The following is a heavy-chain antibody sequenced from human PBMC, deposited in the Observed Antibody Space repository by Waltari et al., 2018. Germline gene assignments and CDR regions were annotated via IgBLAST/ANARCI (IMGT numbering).Heavy chain of an antibody. V-gene: IGHV4-59*08. Sequence: HVQLQESGPGLVTPSETLSLTCTVSGDFPSDDHLHWIRQAPGKGLEWIAYLRNTGGTKCTPSLESRVTVSSVTSKKQFSLRLTSVTAADTAVYYCARLPTKYYDSIGWGFFDQWGQGILVTVSS. CDR3: ARLPTKYYDSIGWGFFDQ. J-gene: IGHJ4*02. D-gene: IGHD3-22*01. CDR2: LRNTGGT. CDR1: GDFPSDDH.